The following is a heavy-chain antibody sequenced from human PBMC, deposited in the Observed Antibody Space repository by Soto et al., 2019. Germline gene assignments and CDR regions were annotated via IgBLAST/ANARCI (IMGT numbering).Heavy chain of an antibody. D-gene: IGHD6-19*01. CDR2: ISYDGSNK. V-gene: IGHV3-30*18. J-gene: IGHJ6*02. CDR3: AKDGSRGWYGYGMDV. Sequence: QVQLVESGGGVVQPGRSLRLSCAASGFTFSSYGMHWVRQAPGKGLEWVAVISYDGSNKYYADSVKGRFTISRDNSKNTLYLQMNSLRAEDTAVYYCAKDGSRGWYGYGMDVWGQGTTVTVSS. CDR1: GFTFSSYG.